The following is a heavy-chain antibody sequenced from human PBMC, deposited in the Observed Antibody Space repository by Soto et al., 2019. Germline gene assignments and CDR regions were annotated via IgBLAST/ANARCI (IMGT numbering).Heavy chain of an antibody. CDR2: ISGRGETT. V-gene: IGHV3-23*01. D-gene: IGHD4-17*01. Sequence: GGSLRLSCVASGFTFSNYAMRWVRQPPGKGLEWVSAISGRGETTYYGDSVKGRFTVSRDNSKNTLYLQMDSLRAEDTAVYYCAKAAVTTRLNYYFDFWGQGA. CDR3: AKAAVTTRLNYYFDF. J-gene: IGHJ4*02. CDR1: GFTFSNYA.